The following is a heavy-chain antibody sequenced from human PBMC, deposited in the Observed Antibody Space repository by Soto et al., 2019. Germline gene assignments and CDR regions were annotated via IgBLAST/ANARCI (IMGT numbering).Heavy chain of an antibody. J-gene: IGHJ6*02. D-gene: IGHD6-13*01. CDR2: LIPMFGTT. CDR3: ARAAVLTFTRFYDVDV. Sequence: QVQLVQSGAEVKTPGFSVKVSCEASRGTFNSYSINWVRQAPGQGLEWMGRLIPMFGTTDYAQRFQGRVTFTADESTNTASMEVTNLTSEDTAVYYCARAAVLTFTRFYDVDVWGQGTTVTVSS. V-gene: IGHV1-69*18. CDR1: RGTFNSYS.